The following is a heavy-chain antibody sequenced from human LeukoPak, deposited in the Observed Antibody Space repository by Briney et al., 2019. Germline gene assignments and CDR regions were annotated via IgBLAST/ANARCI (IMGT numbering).Heavy chain of an antibody. CDR2: IKQDGSAK. CDR3: ARDPTLSY. Sequence: GGPLRLSCAASGFTFSTNWMSWVRQAPGKGLEWVANIKQDGSAKYYVDSVKGRFTVSRDNAKNSVYLQMNTLRAEDTAVYYCARDPTLSYWGQGTLVTVSS. V-gene: IGHV3-7*01. J-gene: IGHJ4*02. CDR1: GFTFSTNW.